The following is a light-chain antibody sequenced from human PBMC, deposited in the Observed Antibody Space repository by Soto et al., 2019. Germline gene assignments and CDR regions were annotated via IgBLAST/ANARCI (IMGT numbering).Light chain of an antibody. J-gene: IGLJ1*01. Sequence: QSVLTQPASVSGSPGQSITISCTGTSSDVGGYNYVSWYQQHPGKAPKLVIYEVSNRPSGVSNRFSGSKSGNTASLTISGLQAEDEADYYCSSYTSSSTPCVFGTGTKVTVL. CDR2: EVS. CDR1: SSDVGGYNY. V-gene: IGLV2-14*01. CDR3: SSYTSSSTPCV.